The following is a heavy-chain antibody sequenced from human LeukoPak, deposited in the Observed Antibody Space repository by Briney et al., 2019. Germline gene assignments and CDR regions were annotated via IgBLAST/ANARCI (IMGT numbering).Heavy chain of an antibody. V-gene: IGHV3-48*03. CDR3: ARDRYYYDSSAYYEIDY. Sequence: GGSLRLSCAASGFIFSSYDMNWVRQAPGKGLEWVSYVSSSGSTIYYADSVKGRFTISRDNAKNSLFLQMISLRAEDTAVYYCARDRYYYDSSAYYEIDYWGQGTLVTVSS. D-gene: IGHD3-22*01. J-gene: IGHJ4*02. CDR2: VSSSGSTI. CDR1: GFIFSSYD.